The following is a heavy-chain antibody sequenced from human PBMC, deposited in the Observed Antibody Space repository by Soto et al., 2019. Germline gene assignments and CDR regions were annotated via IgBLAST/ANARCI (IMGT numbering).Heavy chain of an antibody. D-gene: IGHD3-9*01. CDR1: GGSVSSSRYY. CDR3: GRLEGLATISYYFDY. V-gene: IGHV4-39*01. J-gene: IGHJ4*02. Sequence: SETLSLTCTVSGGSVSSSRYYWGWVRQPPGKGLEWIGSVYYSGSTYYNPSLESRVTISVDKSKNQFSLKLMSLSAADTAVYYCGRLEGLATISYYFDYWGQGALVTVSS. CDR2: VYYSGST.